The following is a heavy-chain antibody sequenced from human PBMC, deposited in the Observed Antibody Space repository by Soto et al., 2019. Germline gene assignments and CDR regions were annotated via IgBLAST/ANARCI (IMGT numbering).Heavy chain of an antibody. V-gene: IGHV3-23*01. J-gene: IGHJ2*01. D-gene: IGHD2-21*02. CDR3: PVAPNCGRDCSAASYWYFDI. Sequence: EFQLLESGGGLVQPGGSVRLSCAASGLTFGNHAMSWVRQAPGKGLEWVSAISGDSGRTYYADSVKGRFTISRDNSKNTLYLQMTTLRAEDTAVYYCPVAPNCGRDCSAASYWYFDIWGRGTLVTVSS. CDR2: ISGDSGRT. CDR1: GLTFGNHA.